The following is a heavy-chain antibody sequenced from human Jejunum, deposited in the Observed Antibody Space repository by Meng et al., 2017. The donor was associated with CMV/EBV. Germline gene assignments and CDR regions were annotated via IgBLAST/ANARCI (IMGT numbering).Heavy chain of an antibody. Sequence: GFIVRGNCMSSVRQPPGKGLEWIGEISYSGSTKYNPSLQSRVTISSDTTNNRFSLRLNSVTAADTGVYFCARSPGFWSLDYWGRGTLVTVSS. CDR1: GFIVRGNC. CDR3: ARSPGFWSLDY. D-gene: IGHD2-8*02. J-gene: IGHJ4*02. V-gene: IGHV4-4*01. CDR2: ISYSGST.